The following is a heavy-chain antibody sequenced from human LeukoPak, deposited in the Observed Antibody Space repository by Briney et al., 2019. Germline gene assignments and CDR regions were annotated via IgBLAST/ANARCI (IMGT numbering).Heavy chain of an antibody. V-gene: IGHV4-30-4*01. Sequence: SETLSLTCTVSGGSISSGAYYWTWIRQPPGKGLEWIGYICYSGNTYYNPSLKGRVTISVDTSKNQFSLKLSSVTAADTAVYYCARAMYSYGFYFDYWGQGSLVTVSS. J-gene: IGHJ4*02. CDR2: ICYSGNT. D-gene: IGHD5-18*01. CDR3: ARAMYSYGFYFDY. CDR1: GGSISSGAYY.